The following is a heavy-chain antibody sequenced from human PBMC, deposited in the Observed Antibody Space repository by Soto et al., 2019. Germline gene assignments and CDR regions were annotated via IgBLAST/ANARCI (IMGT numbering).Heavy chain of an antibody. J-gene: IGHJ5*02. Sequence: SGPTPVTPAQSLTLTCTVSGFSLRTSGWGVGWIRQPPGKALESLALIYWDDDKRYSPSLKTRLSITKETSKKQVVVTMTNMDPVDTATYYCARQVRYCSGNGCPNLFDPWRQGTLVTVSS. CDR3: ARQVRYCSGNGCPNLFDP. D-gene: IGHD2-15*01. V-gene: IGHV2-5*02. CDR1: GFSLRTSGWG. CDR2: IYWDDDK.